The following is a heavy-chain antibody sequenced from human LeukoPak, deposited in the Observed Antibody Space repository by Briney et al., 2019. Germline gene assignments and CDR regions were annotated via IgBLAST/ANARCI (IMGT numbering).Heavy chain of an antibody. D-gene: IGHD2-21*02. Sequence: GKSLRLSCAASGFTFSGYPIHWVRQAPGKGLEWVSVIYSGGRTYYADSVKGRFTISRDNSKSTLYLQMNSLRAEDTAVYYCARGDVYFDYWGQGTLVTVSS. CDR2: IYSGGRT. V-gene: IGHV3-53*01. CDR3: ARGDVYFDY. CDR1: GFTFSGYP. J-gene: IGHJ4*02.